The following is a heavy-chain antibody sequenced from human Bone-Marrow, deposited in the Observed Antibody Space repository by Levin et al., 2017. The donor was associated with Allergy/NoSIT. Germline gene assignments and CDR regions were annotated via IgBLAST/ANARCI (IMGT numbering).Heavy chain of an antibody. J-gene: IGHJ4*02. Sequence: RSGGSLRLSCAASGFTFDDYAMHWVRQAPGKGLEWVSGISWNSGSIGYADSVKGRFTISRDNAKNSLYLQMNSLRAEDTALYYCAKERAYSSSSPIFDYWGQGTLVTVSS. CDR2: ISWNSGSI. CDR1: GFTFDDYA. D-gene: IGHD6-6*01. V-gene: IGHV3-9*01. CDR3: AKERAYSSSSPIFDY.